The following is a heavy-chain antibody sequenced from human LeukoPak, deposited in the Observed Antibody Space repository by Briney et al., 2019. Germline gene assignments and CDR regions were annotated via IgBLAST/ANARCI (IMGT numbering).Heavy chain of an antibody. CDR3: ARPKGRIAVAGFDY. D-gene: IGHD6-19*01. CDR1: GFTFSSYW. CDR2: IKQDGSEK. J-gene: IGHJ4*02. Sequence: GGSLRLSCAASGFTFSSYWMSWVRQAPGKGLEWVANIKQDGSEKYYVDSVKGRFTIYRDNAKNSLYLQMNSLRAEDTAVYYCARPKGRIAVAGFDYWGQGTLVTVSS. V-gene: IGHV3-7*03.